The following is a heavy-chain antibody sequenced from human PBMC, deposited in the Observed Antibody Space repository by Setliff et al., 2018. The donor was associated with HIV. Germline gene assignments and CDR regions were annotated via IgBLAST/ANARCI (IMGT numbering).Heavy chain of an antibody. D-gene: IGHD3-9*01. CDR2: IFTSGSA. CDR1: GGSITPHY. J-gene: IGHJ4*02. V-gene: IGHV4-4*07. Sequence: SETLSLTCTVSGGSITPHYWTWIRQPAEKGLEWLGRIFTSGSASYNPSLESRVTFSVDTSKNQFALKLTSVTAADTAVYYCARAFYGISAGYYYFDVWGQGALVTVSS. CDR3: ARAFYGISAGYYYFDV.